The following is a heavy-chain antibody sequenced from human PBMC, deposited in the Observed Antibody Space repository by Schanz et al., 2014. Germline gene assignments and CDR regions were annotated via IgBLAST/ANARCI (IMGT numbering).Heavy chain of an antibody. CDR2: MNPNSGNP. J-gene: IGHJ4*02. CDR3: AKSKSQLPLFDY. V-gene: IGHV1-8*01. Sequence: QVQLVQSGAEVKKPGASVKVSCTASGYTFTSYDINWVRQAPGQGLEWLGWMNPNSGNPGFAQKFRGRVTMTRNTSMSTAYIELHILTSEDTAVYYCAKSKSQLPLFDYWGQGTLVAVSS. CDR1: GYTFTSYD. D-gene: IGHD2-21*01.